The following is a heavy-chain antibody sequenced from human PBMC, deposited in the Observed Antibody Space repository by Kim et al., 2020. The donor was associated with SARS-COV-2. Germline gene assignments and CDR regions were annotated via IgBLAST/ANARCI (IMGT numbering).Heavy chain of an antibody. Sequence: SETLSLTCTVSGGSISSGGYYWSWIRQHPGKGLEWIGYIYYSGSTYYNPSLKSRVTISVDTSKNQFSLKLSSVTAADTAVYYCARGAQRLLVRTWGQGTMVTVSS. CDR1: GGSISSGGYY. J-gene: IGHJ3*01. D-gene: IGHD6-25*01. V-gene: IGHV4-31*03. CDR3: ARGAQRLLVRT. CDR2: IYYSGST.